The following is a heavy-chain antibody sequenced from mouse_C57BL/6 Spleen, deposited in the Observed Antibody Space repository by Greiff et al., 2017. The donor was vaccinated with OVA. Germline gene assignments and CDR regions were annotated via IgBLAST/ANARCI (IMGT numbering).Heavy chain of an antibody. Sequence: EVQLQQSGPELVKPGASVKIPCKASGYTFTDYNMDWVKQSHGKSLEWIGDINPNNGGTIYNQKFKGKATLTVDKSSSTAYMELRSLTSEDTAVYYCALYYSNYYAMDYWGQGTSVTVSS. CDR3: ALYYSNYYAMDY. CDR2: INPNNGGT. CDR1: GYTFTDYN. V-gene: IGHV1-18*01. D-gene: IGHD2-5*01. J-gene: IGHJ4*01.